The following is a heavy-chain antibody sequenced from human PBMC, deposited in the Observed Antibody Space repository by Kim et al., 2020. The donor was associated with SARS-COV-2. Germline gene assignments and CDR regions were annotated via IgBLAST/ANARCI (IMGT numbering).Heavy chain of an antibody. CDR2: IYYTGRT. D-gene: IGHD3-9*01. CDR1: GGSISGSNYY. V-gene: IGHV4-39*01. CDR3: ARRTCDISTCSKGRWFDP. J-gene: IGHJ5*02. Sequence: SETLSLTCTVSGGSISGSNYYWAWIRQPPGKGLEWIGSIYYTGRTYYNPSLKSPVTISVDTSKNQFSLKVRSVTVVDTAIYYCARRTCDISTCSKGRWFDPWGQGILVTVSS.